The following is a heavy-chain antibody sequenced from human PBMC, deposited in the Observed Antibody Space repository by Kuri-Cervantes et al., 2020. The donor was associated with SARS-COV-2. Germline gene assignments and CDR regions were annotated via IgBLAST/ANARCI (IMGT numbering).Heavy chain of an antibody. Sequence: GESLKISCAASGFTFSSYAMSWVRQAPGKGLEWVSSISSSSYIYYADSVKGRFTISRDNAKNSLYLQMNSLRAEDTAVYYCARDRRIQLWLYGSWYFDLWGRGTLVTVSS. J-gene: IGHJ2*01. D-gene: IGHD5-18*01. CDR3: ARDRRIQLWLYGSWYFDL. V-gene: IGHV3-21*01. CDR2: ISSSSYI. CDR1: GFTFSSYA.